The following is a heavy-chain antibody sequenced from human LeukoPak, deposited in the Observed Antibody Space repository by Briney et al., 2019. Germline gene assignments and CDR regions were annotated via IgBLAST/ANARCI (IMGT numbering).Heavy chain of an antibody. CDR1: GGSTSSSSHY. CDR3: ARHRIQPPVLMDV. D-gene: IGHD5-18*01. J-gene: IGHJ6*02. Sequence: SETLSLTCTVSGGSTSSSSHYWGWLRQPPGKGLEWIAIMYYTGSTYYNPPLRSRVSISVDTSRNQFSLKLTSVTAADTAVYYCARHRIQPPVLMDVWGQGTTVTVSS. CDR2: MYYTGST. V-gene: IGHV4-39*01.